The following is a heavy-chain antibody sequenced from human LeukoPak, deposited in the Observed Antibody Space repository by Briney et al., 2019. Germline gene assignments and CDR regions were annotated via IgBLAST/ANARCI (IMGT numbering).Heavy chain of an antibody. CDR1: GDSISSSSYC. CDR3: ARHSRSAYTGYENAFDI. V-gene: IGHV4-39*01. CDR2: IYNSANT. Sequence: SETLSLTCTVSGDSISSSSYCWDWIRQPPGKGLEWIGKIYNSANTHYNSSLKTRITMSVDTSKNQFSLKLNSVTAADTGIYYCARHSRSAYTGYENAFDIWGQGTMVTVSS. J-gene: IGHJ3*02. D-gene: IGHD5-12*01.